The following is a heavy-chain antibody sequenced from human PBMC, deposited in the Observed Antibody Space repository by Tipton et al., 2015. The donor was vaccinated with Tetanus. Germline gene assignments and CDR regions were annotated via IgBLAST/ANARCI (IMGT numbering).Heavy chain of an antibody. CDR2: ISNSGDAI. J-gene: IGHJ4*02. D-gene: IGHD2-8*02. CDR1: GFMFDDYY. Sequence: SLRLSCAASGFMFDDYYMTWIRQAPGKGLEWVSYISNSGDAIYYADSAKGRFTFSRDNARNSVYLQMNSLRADDPAVYYCARGGSRYCTGISCYLDYWGQGTLVTVSS. CDR3: ARGGSRYCTGISCYLDY. V-gene: IGHV3-11*01.